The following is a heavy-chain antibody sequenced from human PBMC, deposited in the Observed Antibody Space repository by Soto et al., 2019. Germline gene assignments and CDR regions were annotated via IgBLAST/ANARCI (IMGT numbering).Heavy chain of an antibody. D-gene: IGHD5-12*01. CDR1: GFTFSDYY. CDR3: ARGHDKRLVAMAFDL. Sequence: QVQLVESGGGLVQPGGSLRLSCAASGFTFSDYYMSWIRQAAGKGLEWVSYISSSGATKYYADSVKGRFTIFRDNAKNSLYLQMNSLRDEDTAVYYCARGHDKRLVAMAFDLGGQGTPVTVSS. CDR2: ISSSGATK. J-gene: IGHJ5*02. V-gene: IGHV3-11*01.